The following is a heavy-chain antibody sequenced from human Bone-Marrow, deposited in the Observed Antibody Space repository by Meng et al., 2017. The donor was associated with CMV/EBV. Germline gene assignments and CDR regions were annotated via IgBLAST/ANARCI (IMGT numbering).Heavy chain of an antibody. CDR3: ARAIGLGY. J-gene: IGHJ4*02. Sequence: GESLKISCVASGFIFSDYWMSWVRQAPGKGLEWVANIQQDRSTKNYVGSVKGRFTISRDNLRNSVYLQMNSLRDEDSAVYYCARAIGLGYWGQGTMVTVSS. CDR1: GFIFSDYW. CDR2: IQQDRSTK. V-gene: IGHV3-7*01. D-gene: IGHD6-19*01.